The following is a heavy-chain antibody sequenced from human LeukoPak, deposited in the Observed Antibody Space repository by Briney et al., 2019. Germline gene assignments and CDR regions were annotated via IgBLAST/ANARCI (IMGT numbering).Heavy chain of an antibody. CDR2: MNPNSGNT. CDR1: GYTFTSYD. CDR3: ARAGDQQLVHLVYYYHGMDV. Sequence: GASVKVSCKASGYTFTSYDINWVRQATGQGLEWMGWMNPNSGNTGYAQKFQGRVTMTRNTSISTAYMELSSLRSEDTAVYYCARAGDQQLVHLVYYYHGMDVWGQGTPVTVSS. J-gene: IGHJ6*02. D-gene: IGHD6-13*01. V-gene: IGHV1-8*01.